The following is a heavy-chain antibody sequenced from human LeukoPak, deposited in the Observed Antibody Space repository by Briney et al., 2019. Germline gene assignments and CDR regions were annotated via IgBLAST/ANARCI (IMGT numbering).Heavy chain of an antibody. CDR3: ASAGRGSSTSSR. D-gene: IGHD2-2*01. CDR1: GGTFSSYA. CDR2: IIPIFGTA. J-gene: IGHJ4*02. V-gene: IGHV1-69*05. Sequence: GASVKVSCKASGGTFSSYAISWVRQAPGQGLEWMGGIIPIFGTANYAQKFQGRVTITTDESTSTAYMELSSLRSEDTAVYYCASAGRGSSTSSRWGQGTLVTVSS.